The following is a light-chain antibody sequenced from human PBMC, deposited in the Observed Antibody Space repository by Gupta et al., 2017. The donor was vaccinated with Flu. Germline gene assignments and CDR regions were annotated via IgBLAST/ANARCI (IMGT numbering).Light chain of an antibody. CDR1: QGIGTY. CDR2: SAS. J-gene: IGKJ1*01. Sequence: IQMTQSPSSLSASVGDRVTITCRASQGIGTYLSWYQRKPGRAPKLLVYSASTLQNGAPSRFSGSGSGTEFTLSISSLQPEDFATYYCRQSDITPRTFGQGTXVEI. CDR3: RQSDITPRT. V-gene: IGKV1-39*01.